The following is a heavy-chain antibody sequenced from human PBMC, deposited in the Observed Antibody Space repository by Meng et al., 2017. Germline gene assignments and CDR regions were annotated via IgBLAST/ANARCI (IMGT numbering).Heavy chain of an antibody. CDR1: GGSFSGYY. D-gene: IGHD3-3*01. V-gene: IGHV4-34*01. CDR3: ARGRRFLEWFDY. Sequence: QVQLQQGGAGLLKPSETLSLPCAVYGGSFSGYYWSWIRQPPGKGLEWIGEINHSGSTNYNPSLKSRVTISVDTSKNQFSLKLSSVTAADTAVYYCARGRRFLEWFDYWGQGTLVTVSS. CDR2: INHSGST. J-gene: IGHJ4*02.